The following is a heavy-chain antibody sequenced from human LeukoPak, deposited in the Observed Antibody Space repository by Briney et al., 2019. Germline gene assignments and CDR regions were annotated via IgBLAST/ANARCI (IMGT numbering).Heavy chain of an antibody. J-gene: IGHJ2*01. D-gene: IGHD3-9*01. CDR2: IYYSGST. Sequence: SETLSLTCAVSGGSISSYYWSWIRQPPGKGLEWIGCIYYSGSTNYNPSLKSRVTISVDTSKNQFSLKLSSVTAADTAVYYCASVDSSHRNWYFDLWGRGTLVTVSS. CDR1: GGSISSYY. CDR3: ASVDSSHRNWYFDL. V-gene: IGHV4-59*01.